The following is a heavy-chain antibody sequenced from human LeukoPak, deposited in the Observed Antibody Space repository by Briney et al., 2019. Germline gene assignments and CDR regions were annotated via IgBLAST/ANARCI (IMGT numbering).Heavy chain of an antibody. J-gene: IGHJ4*02. CDR2: IRYDGSNK. CDR1: GFTFSSYG. Sequence: GGSLRLSCAASGFTFSSYGMHWVRQAPGKGLEWVAFIRYDGSNKYYADSVKGRFTISRDNSKNTLYLQMNSLRAEDTAVYYCAKDRGRYYDSSGTLDYWGQGTLVTVSS. CDR3: AKDRGRYYDSSGTLDY. D-gene: IGHD3-22*01. V-gene: IGHV3-30*02.